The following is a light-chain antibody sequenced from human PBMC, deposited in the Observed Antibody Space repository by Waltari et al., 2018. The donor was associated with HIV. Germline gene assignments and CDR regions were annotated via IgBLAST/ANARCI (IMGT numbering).Light chain of an antibody. CDR2: LDS. CDR1: QTLLHSNGYNY. V-gene: IGKV2-28*01. J-gene: IGKJ2*01. Sequence: EIVLTQSPLSLSVTPAEPDSISCTSSQTLLHSNGYNYLDWYLQKPGQPPQLLIYLDSNRASGVPDRFSGSGSGTNFTLKISRVEVEDVGTYFCMQTLQTPPTFGQGTKLDIK. CDR3: MQTLQTPPT.